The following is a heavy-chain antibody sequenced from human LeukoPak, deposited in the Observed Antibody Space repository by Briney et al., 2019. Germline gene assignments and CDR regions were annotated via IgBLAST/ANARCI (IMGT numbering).Heavy chain of an antibody. V-gene: IGHV3-30*02. CDR1: GFTFSNYG. D-gene: IGHD2-2*01. CDR3: ARVGCRSTSYAKVCYYFDY. CDR2: VRYDESTK. Sequence: PGGSLRLSCAASGFTFSNYGMHWVRQAPGKGLEWVAFVRYDESTKFYADSVKGRFTISRDNSKTTLYLQMNSLRAEDTAVYYCARVGCRSTSYAKVCYYFDYWGQGTLVTVSS. J-gene: IGHJ4*02.